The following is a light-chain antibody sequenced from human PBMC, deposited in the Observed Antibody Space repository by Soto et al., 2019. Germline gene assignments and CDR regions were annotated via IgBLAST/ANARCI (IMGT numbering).Light chain of an antibody. CDR2: DAS. CDR1: QSAGSN. V-gene: IGKV3D-15*01. J-gene: IGKJ4*01. Sequence: EIVMTQSPATLSVSPGERVTLSCRASQSAGSNLAWYRQKPGQAPRVLIYDASTRATVIPPRFSGSGSGTEFTLTISSLQSEDFAIYYCQQYDDWPLTFGGGTKVDI. CDR3: QQYDDWPLT.